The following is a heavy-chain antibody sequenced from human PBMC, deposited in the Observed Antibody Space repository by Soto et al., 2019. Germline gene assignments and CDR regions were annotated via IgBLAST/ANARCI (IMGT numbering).Heavy chain of an antibody. CDR1: GYTFTSYA. D-gene: IGHD3-9*01. V-gene: IGHV1-3*01. CDR2: INAGNGNT. CDR3: ARDRGRLPGYYPDLNWFDP. Sequence: QVQLVQSGAEVKKPGASVKVSCKASGYTFTSYAMHWVRQAPGQRLEWMGWINAGNGNTKYSQKFQGRVTITRDTSASTAYMELSSLRSEDTAVYYCARDRGRLPGYYPDLNWFDPWGQGTLVTVSA. J-gene: IGHJ5*02.